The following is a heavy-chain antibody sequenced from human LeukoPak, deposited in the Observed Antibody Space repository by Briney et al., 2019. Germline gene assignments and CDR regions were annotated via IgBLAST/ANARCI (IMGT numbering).Heavy chain of an antibody. CDR2: ISYDGSNK. CDR3: ARDSSPYYYGSGSHDY. V-gene: IGHV3-30*04. Sequence: GGSLRLSCAASGFTFSSYAMHWVRQAPGKGLGWVAVISYDGSNKYYADSVKGRFTISRDNSKNTLYLQMNSLRAEDTAVYYCARDSSPYYYGSGSHDYWGQGTLVTVSS. D-gene: IGHD3-10*01. J-gene: IGHJ4*02. CDR1: GFTFSSYA.